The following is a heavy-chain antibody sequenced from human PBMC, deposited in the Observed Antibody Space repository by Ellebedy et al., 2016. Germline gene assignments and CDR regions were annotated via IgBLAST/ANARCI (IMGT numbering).Heavy chain of an antibody. CDR2: LDPSDSYT. V-gene: IGHV5-10-1*01. CDR3: ARTDWLLSEYYFDY. Sequence: GESLKISXKGSGYSFTSYWIGWVRQMPGKGLDSMGRLDPSDSYTNYSPSFQGHVTLSADKSISTAYLQWSSLKASDTAMYYSARTDWLLSEYYFDYWGQGTLVTVSS. CDR1: GYSFTSYW. D-gene: IGHD3-9*01. J-gene: IGHJ4*02.